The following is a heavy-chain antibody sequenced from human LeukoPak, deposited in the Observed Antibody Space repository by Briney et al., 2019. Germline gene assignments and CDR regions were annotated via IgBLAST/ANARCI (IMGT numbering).Heavy chain of an antibody. CDR3: ARVGQQLVQEDAFDI. J-gene: IGHJ3*02. D-gene: IGHD6-13*01. V-gene: IGHV1-2*04. CDR2: INPNSGGT. CDR1: GYTFTGYY. Sequence: ASVKVSCKASGYTFTGYYMHWVRQAPGQGLEWMGWINPNSGGTNYAQKFQGWVTMTRGTSISTAYMELSRLRSDDTAVYYCARVGQQLVQEDAFDIWGQGTMVTVSS.